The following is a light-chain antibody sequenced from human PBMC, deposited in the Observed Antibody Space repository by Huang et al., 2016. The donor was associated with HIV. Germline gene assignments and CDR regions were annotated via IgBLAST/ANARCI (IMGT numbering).Light chain of an antibody. J-gene: IGKJ5*01. CDR1: HSVSSN. Sequence: ERVMTQSPATLSVAPGERVTLSCRASHSVSSNLAWYQQKPGQAPRLLIHGASTRATGIPARFSGSGSGTEFTLAISSLQSEDSGVYFCQQYDNWPLTLGQGTRLEMK. CDR3: QQYDNWPLT. V-gene: IGKV3-15*01. CDR2: GAS.